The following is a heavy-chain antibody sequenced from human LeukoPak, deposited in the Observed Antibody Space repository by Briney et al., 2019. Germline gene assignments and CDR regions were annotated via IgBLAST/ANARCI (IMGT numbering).Heavy chain of an antibody. V-gene: IGHV3-23*01. CDR2: ISGSGGST. CDR1: GFTFSSYA. D-gene: IGHD5-24*01. J-gene: IGHJ3*02. CDR3: AKNEMIMGAFDI. Sequence: GRSLRLSCAASGFTFSSYAMSWVRQAPGKGLEWVSAISGSGGSTYYADSVKGRFTISRDNSKNTLYLQMNSLRAEDTAVYYCAKNEMIMGAFDIWGQGTMVTVSS.